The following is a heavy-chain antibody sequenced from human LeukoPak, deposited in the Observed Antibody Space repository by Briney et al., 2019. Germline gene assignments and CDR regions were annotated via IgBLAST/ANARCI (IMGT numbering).Heavy chain of an antibody. J-gene: IGHJ4*02. CDR3: ARDSSVGSYYYFDY. CDR1: GGSISSYY. CDR2: IYYSGST. Sequence: SETLSLTCTVSGGSISSYYWSWIRQPPGKGLEWIGYIYYSGSTNYNPSLKSRVTILVDTSKNQFSLKLSSVTAADTAVYYCARDSSVGSYYYFDYWGQGTLVTVSS. V-gene: IGHV4-59*01. D-gene: IGHD1-26*01.